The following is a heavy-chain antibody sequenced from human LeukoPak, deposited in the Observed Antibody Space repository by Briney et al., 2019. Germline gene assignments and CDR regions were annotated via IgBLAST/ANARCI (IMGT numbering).Heavy chain of an antibody. D-gene: IGHD6-13*01. J-gene: IGHJ5*02. V-gene: IGHV1-69*06. CDR3: ARDRGGDRYSSSWYLNWFDP. CDR2: IIPIFGTA. CDR1: GGTFSSYA. Sequence: SVKVSCKASGGTFSSYAISWVRQAPGQGLEWMGGIIPIFGTANYAQKFQGRVTITAHKSTSTAYMELSSLRSEDTAVYYCARDRGGDRYSSSWYLNWFDPWGQGTLVTVSS.